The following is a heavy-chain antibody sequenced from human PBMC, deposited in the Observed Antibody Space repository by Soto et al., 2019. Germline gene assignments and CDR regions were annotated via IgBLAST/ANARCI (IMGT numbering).Heavy chain of an antibody. CDR3: ARHAQLSGYYFDF. CDR2: LYPGDSDS. D-gene: IGHD3-9*01. J-gene: IGHJ4*02. Sequence: LGESLKISCKGSGYSFTHYWVGWVRQMPGKGLEWMGILYPGDSDSRYSPSFQGQVTISVDKSISTAYLQWSSLRASDTAMYYCARHAQLSGYYFDFWGQGTLVTVSS. V-gene: IGHV5-51*01. CDR1: GYSFTHYW.